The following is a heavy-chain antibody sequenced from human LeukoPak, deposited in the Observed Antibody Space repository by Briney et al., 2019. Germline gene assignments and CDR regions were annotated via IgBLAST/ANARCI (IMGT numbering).Heavy chain of an antibody. CDR1: GFTFSSYA. CDR2: ISGSGGST. D-gene: IGHD6-13*01. J-gene: IGHJ6*02. V-gene: IGHV3-23*01. Sequence: AGGSLRLSCAASGFTFSSYAMSWVRQAPGKGLEWVSAISGSGGSTYYADCVKGRFTISRDNSKNTLYLQMNSLRAEDTAVYYCARDQGRIAAAGTNLYYYYYGMDVWGQGTTVTVSS. CDR3: ARDQGRIAAAGTNLYYYYYGMDV.